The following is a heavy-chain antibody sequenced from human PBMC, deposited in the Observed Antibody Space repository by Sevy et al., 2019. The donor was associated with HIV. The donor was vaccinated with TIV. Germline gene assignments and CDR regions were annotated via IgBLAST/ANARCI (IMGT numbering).Heavy chain of an antibody. CDR3: ARARRGLGRAAAGPVAGTGYYSYMDV. CDR2: INHSGST. J-gene: IGHJ6*03. D-gene: IGHD6-19*01. Sequence: SETLSLTCAVYGGSFSGYYWSWIRQPPGKGLEWIGEINHSGSTKYNPSLKSRVTISVDTSKNQFSLKLSSVTAADTAVYYCARARRGLGRAAAGPVAGTGYYSYMDVWGKGTTVTVSS. V-gene: IGHV4-34*01. CDR1: GGSFSGYY.